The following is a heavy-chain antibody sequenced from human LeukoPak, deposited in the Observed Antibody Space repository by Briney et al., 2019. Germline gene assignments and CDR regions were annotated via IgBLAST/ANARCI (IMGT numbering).Heavy chain of an antibody. D-gene: IGHD3-22*01. CDR3: ARDRDSSGYYYVGPDY. CDR1: GFTFSSYA. Sequence: VGSLRLSCAASGFTFSSYAMHWVRQAPGKGLEYVSAISSNGGSTYYANSVKGRFTISRDNSKNTLYLQMGSLRAEDMAVYYCARDRDSSGYYYVGPDYWGQGTLVTVSS. CDR2: ISSNGGST. J-gene: IGHJ4*02. V-gene: IGHV3-64*01.